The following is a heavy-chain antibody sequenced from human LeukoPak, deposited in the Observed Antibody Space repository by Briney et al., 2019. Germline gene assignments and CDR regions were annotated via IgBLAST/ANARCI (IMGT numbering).Heavy chain of an antibody. CDR2: IYGDGSVA. Sequence: PGGSLRLSCAASGFTFSGYSMHWARQGSGKGLVWVSGIYGDGSVAAYADSVKGRFTISRDNAKNTVYLEMNSLRAEDTAVFYCGRGHYGPDYWGQEPWSPSPQ. CDR1: GFTFSGYS. D-gene: IGHD3-22*01. J-gene: IGHJ4*01. V-gene: IGHV3-74*01. CDR3: GRGHYGPDY.